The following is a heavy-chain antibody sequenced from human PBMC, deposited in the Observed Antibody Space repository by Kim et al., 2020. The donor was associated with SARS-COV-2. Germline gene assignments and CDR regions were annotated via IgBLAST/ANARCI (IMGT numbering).Heavy chain of an antibody. CDR3: ARVNVVVPAAWAPGFDP. Sequence: SVKVSCKASGGTFSSYAISWVRQAPGQGLEWMGGIIPIFGTANYAQKFQGRVTITADESTSTAYMELSSLRSEDTAVYYCARVNVVVPAAWAPGFDPWGQGTLVTVSS. V-gene: IGHV1-69*13. D-gene: IGHD2-2*01. J-gene: IGHJ5*02. CDR1: GGTFSSYA. CDR2: IIPIFGTA.